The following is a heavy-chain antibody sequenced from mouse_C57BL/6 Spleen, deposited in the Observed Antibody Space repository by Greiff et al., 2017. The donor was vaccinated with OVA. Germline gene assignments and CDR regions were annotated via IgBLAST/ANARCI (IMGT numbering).Heavy chain of an antibody. J-gene: IGHJ4*01. CDR2: IWSGGST. D-gene: IGHD2-4*01. Sequence: VKLEESGPGLVQPSQSLSITCTVSGFSLTSYGVHWVRQSPGKGLEWLGVIWSGGSTDYNAAFISRLSISKDNSKSQVFFKMNILQADDTAIYYCARKDDYVYAMDYWGQGTSVTVSS. CDR3: ARKDDYVYAMDY. V-gene: IGHV2-2*01. CDR1: GFSLTSYG.